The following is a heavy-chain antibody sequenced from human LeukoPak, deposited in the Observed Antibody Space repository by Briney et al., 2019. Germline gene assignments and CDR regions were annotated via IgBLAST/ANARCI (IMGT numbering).Heavy chain of an antibody. D-gene: IGHD7-27*01. V-gene: IGHV3-21*01. J-gene: IGHJ4*02. CDR1: GFTFSSHS. CDR3: ARMSQALGKYLDY. Sequence: NSGGSLRLSCAASGFTFSSHSMNWVRQAPGKGLEWVSSISSSSSYIYYSDSVKGRFTISRDNAKNSLYLQMNSLRAEDTALYYCARMSQALGKYLDYWGQGTLVTVSS. CDR2: ISSSSSYI.